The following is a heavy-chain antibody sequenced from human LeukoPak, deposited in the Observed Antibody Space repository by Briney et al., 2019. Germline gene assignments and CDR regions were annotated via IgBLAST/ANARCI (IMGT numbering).Heavy chain of an antibody. J-gene: IGHJ5*02. V-gene: IGHV3-48*01. CDR2: ISSSGSTI. Sequence: GGSLRLSCAASGFTFSSYWMNWVRQAPGKGLEWVSYISSSGSTIYYADSVKGRFTISRDSSKNTLYLQMNSLRADDTAVYYCAKGGLVHRFDPWGQGTLVTVSS. CDR3: AKGGLVHRFDP. CDR1: GFTFSSYW.